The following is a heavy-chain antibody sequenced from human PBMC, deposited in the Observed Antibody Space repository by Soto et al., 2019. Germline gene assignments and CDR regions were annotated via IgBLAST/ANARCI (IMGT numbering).Heavy chain of an antibody. J-gene: IGHJ4*02. CDR2: IGGSDTFT. CDR1: GFTFKNYN. CDR3: VRDGSLLGMTR. Sequence: EVQLVESGGGLVKPGESLRLSCVASGFTFKNYNMNWVRQAPGKGLEWVSSIGGSDTFTYYADSVKGRFPISRDNAKSSLFLQMNSLRVEDTAVYFCVRDGSLLGMTRWGQGTLVTVSS. V-gene: IGHV3-21*02. D-gene: IGHD3-10*01.